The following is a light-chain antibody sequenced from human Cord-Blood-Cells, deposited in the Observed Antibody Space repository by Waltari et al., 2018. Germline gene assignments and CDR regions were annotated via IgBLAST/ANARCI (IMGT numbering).Light chain of an antibody. CDR1: NIGSKN. Sequence: SYELTQPLSVSVALGQTARITCGGNNIGSKNVHWYQQKPGQAPVLVIYRDSNRPSGIPERFSGSNSGNTATLTSSRAQAGDEADYYCQVWDSSTAHYVFGTGTKVTVL. CDR3: QVWDSSTAHYV. J-gene: IGLJ1*01. V-gene: IGLV3-9*01. CDR2: RDS.